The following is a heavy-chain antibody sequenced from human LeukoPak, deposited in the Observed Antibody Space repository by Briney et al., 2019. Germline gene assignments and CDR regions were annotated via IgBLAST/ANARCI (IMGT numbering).Heavy chain of an antibody. V-gene: IGHV4-38-2*02. CDR3: ARTPQIHDYEDYGHSYSYMDV. D-gene: IGHD4-17*01. Sequence: SETLSLTCTVSGDSISSDYYWGWIRQPPGKGLEWIGEISDSGSTNHNPSLKSRVTISVDKSKNQFSLNLTSVTAADTAVYFCARTPQIHDYEDYGHSYSYMDVWGKGTTVTVSS. J-gene: IGHJ6*03. CDR2: ISDSGST. CDR1: GDSISSDYY.